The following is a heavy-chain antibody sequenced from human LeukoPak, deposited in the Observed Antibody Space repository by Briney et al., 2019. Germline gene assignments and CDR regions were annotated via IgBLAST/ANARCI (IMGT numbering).Heavy chain of an antibody. CDR1: GFTFSSYA. CDR3: ARGYSGSYYDDYYFDY. D-gene: IGHD1-26*01. CDR2: ISGSGGST. Sequence: GGSLRLSCAASGFTFSSYAMSWVRQAPGKGLEWVSAISGSGGSTYYADFVKGRFTISRDNSKNTLYLQMNSLRAEDTAVYYCARGYSGSYYDDYYFDYWGQGTLVTVSS. J-gene: IGHJ4*02. V-gene: IGHV3-23*01.